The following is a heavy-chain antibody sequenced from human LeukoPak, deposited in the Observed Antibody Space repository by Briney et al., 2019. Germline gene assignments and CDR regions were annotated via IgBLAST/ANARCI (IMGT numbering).Heavy chain of an antibody. CDR1: GFTFSNYG. CDR2: IWYDGSNT. CDR3: ARQLDS. Sequence: PGRSLRLSCAASGFTFSNYGMHWVRQTPGKGLEWVALIWYDGSNTHYADSVKGRFTISRDNSKNTLYLQVDSLRAEDTAVYYCARQLDSWGQGTLVTVSS. V-gene: IGHV3-33*01. J-gene: IGHJ4*02.